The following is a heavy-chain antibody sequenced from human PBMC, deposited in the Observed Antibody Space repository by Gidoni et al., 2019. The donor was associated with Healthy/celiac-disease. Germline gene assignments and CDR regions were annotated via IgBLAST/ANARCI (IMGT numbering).Heavy chain of an antibody. Sequence: QVQLVQSGAEVKKPGASVKVSCKASGYTFTSYGISWVRQAPGQGLEWMGWISAYNGNTNYAQKLQGRVTMTTDTSTSTAYMELRSLRSDDTAVYYCARDGLGIWFGELLMEGGWFDPWGQGTLVTVSS. V-gene: IGHV1-18*01. D-gene: IGHD3-10*01. CDR1: GYTFTSYG. J-gene: IGHJ5*02. CDR3: ARDGLGIWFGELLMEGGWFDP. CDR2: ISAYNGNT.